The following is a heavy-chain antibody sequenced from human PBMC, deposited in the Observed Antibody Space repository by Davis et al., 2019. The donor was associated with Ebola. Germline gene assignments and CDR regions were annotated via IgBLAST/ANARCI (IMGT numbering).Heavy chain of an antibody. D-gene: IGHD4/OR15-4a*01. CDR1: GGSISSSSYY. J-gene: IGHJ4*02. Sequence: GSLRLSCTVSGGSISSSSYYWGWIRQPPGKGLEWLGSIYYSGSTYYNPSLKSRVTISVDTSKNQFSLKLSSVTAADTAVYYCARHFNKMVLRLDYWGQGTLVTVSS. CDR3: ARHFNKMVLRLDY. CDR2: IYYSGST. V-gene: IGHV4-39*01.